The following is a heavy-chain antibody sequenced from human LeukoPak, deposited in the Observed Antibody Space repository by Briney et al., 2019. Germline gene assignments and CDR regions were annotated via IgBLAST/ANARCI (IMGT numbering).Heavy chain of an antibody. CDR1: GGSISSYY. CDR3: ARYRAFDI. Sequence: SETLSLTCTVSGGSISSYYWSWIRQPPGMGLDWIGYIYSTGGTSGSTDYNPSLKSRVTISVDTSKNQFSLKMRSVTAADTAVYYCARYRAFDIWGQGTMVTVSS. J-gene: IGHJ3*02. CDR2: IYSTGGTSGST. V-gene: IGHV4-59*01. D-gene: IGHD2-2*01.